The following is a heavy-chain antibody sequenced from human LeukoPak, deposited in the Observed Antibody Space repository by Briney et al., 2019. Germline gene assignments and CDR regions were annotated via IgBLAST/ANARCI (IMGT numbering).Heavy chain of an antibody. D-gene: IGHD6-6*01. CDR3: AKVGPDTIAARRRYYYYYMGV. CDR2: ISYDGSNK. V-gene: IGHV3-30*01. Sequence: GGSLRLSCAASGFTFNSYAMHWVRQAPGKGLEWVAVISYDGSNKFYADSVKGRFTISRDNSNNTLYLQMNSLRDEDTGVFYCAKVGPDTIAARRRYYYYYMGVWGKGTTVTVSS. J-gene: IGHJ6*03. CDR1: GFTFNSYA.